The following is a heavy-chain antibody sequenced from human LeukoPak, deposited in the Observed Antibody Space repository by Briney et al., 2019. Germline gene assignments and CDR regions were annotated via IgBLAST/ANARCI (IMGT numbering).Heavy chain of an antibody. Sequence: SETLSLTCTVSGGSVSSTYYWSWIRQPPGKGLWCIGEINHSGTTNYKSSFKSRVTISVDMSKNQISMKLSSVTAADTALYYCARGSEMVRGARHYNWLDPWGLGSLVTVSS. CDR2: INHSGTT. CDR1: GGSVSSTYY. CDR3: ARGSEMVRGARHYNWLDP. J-gene: IGHJ5*02. V-gene: IGHV4-34*01. D-gene: IGHD3-10*01.